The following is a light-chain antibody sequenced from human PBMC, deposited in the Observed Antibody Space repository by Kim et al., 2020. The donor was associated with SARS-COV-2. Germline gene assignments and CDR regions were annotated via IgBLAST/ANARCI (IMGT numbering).Light chain of an antibody. J-gene: IGLJ1*01. V-gene: IGLV1-47*01. CDR3: AAWDDSLSVYV. Sequence: QSVLTQPPSASGTPGQTVTMSCSGSSSNIGSNYVFWYQRLPGTAPKVIIYRNHQRPSGVPDRFSGSKSCTSASLAISGLRSEDEAEYFCAAWDDSLSVYVFGPGTKVTVL. CDR2: RNH. CDR1: SSNIGSNY.